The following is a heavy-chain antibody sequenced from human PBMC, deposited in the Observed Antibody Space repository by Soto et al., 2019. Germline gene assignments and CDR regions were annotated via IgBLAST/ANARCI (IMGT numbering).Heavy chain of an antibody. Sequence: QVQLVESGGGVVQPGRSLRLSCAASGFTFSSYGMPWVRQAPGKGLEWVAVISYDGSNKYYADSVKGRFTISRDNSKHTLYLQRNSLRAEDTAVYYCAKCRYSGPPYYYGMDVWGQGTTVTVSS. V-gene: IGHV3-30*18. CDR3: AKCRYSGPPYYYGMDV. CDR1: GFTFSSYG. J-gene: IGHJ6*02. D-gene: IGHD3-10*01. CDR2: ISYDGSNK.